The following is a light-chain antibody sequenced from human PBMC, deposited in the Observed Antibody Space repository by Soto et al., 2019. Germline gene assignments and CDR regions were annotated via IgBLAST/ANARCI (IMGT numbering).Light chain of an antibody. CDR1: SSDVGGYNY. CDR2: EVS. Sequence: QSALTQPPSASGSPGQSVTISCTGTSSDVGGYNYVSWYQQHPGKAPKLMIYEVSKRPSGVPDRFSGSKSDNTASLTVSGLQAADEVDYYCSSFAGGNNLLFGGGTKLTVL. V-gene: IGLV2-8*01. CDR3: SSFAGGNNLL. J-gene: IGLJ2*01.